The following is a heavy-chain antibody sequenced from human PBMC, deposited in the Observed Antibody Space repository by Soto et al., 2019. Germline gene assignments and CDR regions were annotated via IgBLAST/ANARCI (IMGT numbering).Heavy chain of an antibody. D-gene: IGHD2-2*01. V-gene: IGHV4-59*04. CDR2: IYYSGST. Sequence: SETLSLTCTVSGGSISSYYWSWIRQPPGKGLEWIGYIYYSGSTYYNPSLKSRVTISVDTSKNQFSLKLSSVTAADTAVYYCARHGGVPAANENWFDPWGQGTLVTVSS. CDR3: ARHGGVPAANENWFDP. CDR1: GGSISSYY. J-gene: IGHJ5*02.